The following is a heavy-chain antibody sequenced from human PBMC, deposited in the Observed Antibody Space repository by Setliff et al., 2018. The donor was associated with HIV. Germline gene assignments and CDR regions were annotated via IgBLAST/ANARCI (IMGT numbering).Heavy chain of an antibody. CDR3: ARPTNIDTLYYGSQTFYMYYYGLDV. J-gene: IGHJ6*02. V-gene: IGHV3-48*01. D-gene: IGHD1-26*01. CDR1: GFAFSDNP. Sequence: PGGSLRLSCVASSGFAFSDNPMNWVRQAPGKGLEWISHIRGKSDIIKYAESVMGRFTISRDNAKNTLYLQMNRLRADDTAVYFCARPTNIDTLYYGSQTFYMYYYGLDVWGQGTTVTVSS. CDR2: IRGKSDII.